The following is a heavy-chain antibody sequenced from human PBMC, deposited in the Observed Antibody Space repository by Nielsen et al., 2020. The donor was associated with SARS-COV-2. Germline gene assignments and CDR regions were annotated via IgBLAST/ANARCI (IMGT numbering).Heavy chain of an antibody. CDR3: ARGGLSDNWGLFDY. CDR2: IKSDGTMT. CDR1: GFTFSSYW. Sequence: GESLKISCEASGFTFSSYWMHWVRQAPGEGLVWVSRIKSDGTMTYYADSVRGRFTISRDNAKNTLYVQMNSLRDEDTAVYYCARGGLSDNWGLFDYWGQGTLVTVSS. J-gene: IGHJ4*02. D-gene: IGHD7-27*01. V-gene: IGHV3-74*01.